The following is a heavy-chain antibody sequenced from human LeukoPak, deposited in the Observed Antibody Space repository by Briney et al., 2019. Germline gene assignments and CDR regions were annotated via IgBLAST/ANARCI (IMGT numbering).Heavy chain of an antibody. Sequence: GESLKISCKGSGYSFTTYWIGWVRQMPGKGLEWMGIIYPGDSDTRYSPSFQGQVTTSADKSISTAYLQWSSLKASDTAIYYCARHRSTNYYYYYMDVWGKGTTVTVSS. CDR3: ARHRSTNYYYYYMDV. V-gene: IGHV5-51*01. J-gene: IGHJ6*03. D-gene: IGHD5-24*01. CDR1: GYSFTTYW. CDR2: IYPGDSDT.